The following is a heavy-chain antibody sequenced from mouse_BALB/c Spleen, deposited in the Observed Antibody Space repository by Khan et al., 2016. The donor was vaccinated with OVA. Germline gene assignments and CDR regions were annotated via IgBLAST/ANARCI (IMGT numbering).Heavy chain of an antibody. D-gene: IGHD1-2*01. Sequence: DVMLVESGGGLVQPGGSLKLSCAASGFTFSSNTMSWVRQTPEKRLEWVAYITNGGGNTYYPDTVKGRFTISRDNAKNTLSLHMSSLKAEDTAMYYCARIPTFITTALDYWGQGTSVTVAS. J-gene: IGHJ4*01. CDR2: ITNGGGNT. V-gene: IGHV5-12-2*01. CDR1: GFTFSSNT. CDR3: ARIPTFITTALDY.